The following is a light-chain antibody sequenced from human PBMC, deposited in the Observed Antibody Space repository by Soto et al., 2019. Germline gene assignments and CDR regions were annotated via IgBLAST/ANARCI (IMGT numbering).Light chain of an antibody. J-gene: IGLJ1*01. CDR1: SSDVGGYDY. CDR3: TSYTARRLYV. CDR2: DVS. V-gene: IGLV2-14*03. Sequence: QSVLTQPASVSGSPGQSITISCTGTSSDVGGYDYVSWYQQHPGKAPKLLIYDVSNRPSGVSTRFSGSKSGNTAPLTISGLQAEDEGDYYCTSYTARRLYVFGSGTKVTVL.